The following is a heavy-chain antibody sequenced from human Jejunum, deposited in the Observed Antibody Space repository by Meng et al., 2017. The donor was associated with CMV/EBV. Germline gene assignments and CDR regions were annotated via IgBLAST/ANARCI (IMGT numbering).Heavy chain of an antibody. CDR2: IHYRGDI. J-gene: IGHJ1*01. Sequence: LSWIVPGDSIAYSYWTWCRQSPVKGLESIGYIHYRGDINYNPSLRSRATMSMDMSKNQFSLRLTSVTAADTAVYYCAKTARIPTAWGQGTLVTVSS. D-gene: IGHD2-21*01. V-gene: IGHV4-59*01. CDR1: GDSIAYSY. CDR3: AKTARIPTA.